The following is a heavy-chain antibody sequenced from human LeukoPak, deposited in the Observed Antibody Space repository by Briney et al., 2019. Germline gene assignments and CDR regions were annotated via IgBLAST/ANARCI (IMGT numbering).Heavy chain of an antibody. J-gene: IGHJ4*02. CDR3: ARAVYRSGGYYFDY. Sequence: GGSLRLSCAASGFTFSSYAMEWVRQAPGKGLEWVAVISYDGSDKNYADSVKGRFTISRDNSMDTLYLQMNSLRAEGTAVYYCARAVYRSGGYYFDYWGQGILVTVSS. CDR2: ISYDGSDK. V-gene: IGHV3-30*04. CDR1: GFTFSSYA. D-gene: IGHD6-19*01.